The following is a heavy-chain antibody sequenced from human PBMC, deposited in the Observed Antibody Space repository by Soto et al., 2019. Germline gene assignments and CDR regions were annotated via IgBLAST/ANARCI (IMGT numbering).Heavy chain of an antibody. CDR2: IIPIFGTA. CDR3: ARDRAYCSSTSCYSGAFDI. D-gene: IGHD2-2*01. CDR1: GGTFSSYA. J-gene: IGHJ3*02. V-gene: IGHV1-69*13. Sequence: SVKVSCKASGGTFSSYAISWVRQAPGQGLEWMGGIIPIFGTANYAQKFQGRVTITADESTSTAYMELSRLRSDDTAVYYCARDRAYCSSTSCYSGAFDIWGQGTMVTVSS.